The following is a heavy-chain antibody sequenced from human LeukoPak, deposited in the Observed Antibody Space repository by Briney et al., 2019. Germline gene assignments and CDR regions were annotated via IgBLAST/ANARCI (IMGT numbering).Heavy chain of an antibody. CDR2: IYYSGST. CDR1: GVSISSYY. Sequence: SETLSLTCTVSGVSISSYYWNWIRQPPGKGLEWIGFIYYSGSTNSGSTTYNPFLESRVTISVDMSKKQLSLELSSVTAADTAVYYCARGSRSSSSGHFYYHYYMDVWGKGTTVTVSS. CDR3: ARGSRSSSSGHFYYHYYMDV. J-gene: IGHJ6*03. V-gene: IGHV4-59*01. D-gene: IGHD6-6*01.